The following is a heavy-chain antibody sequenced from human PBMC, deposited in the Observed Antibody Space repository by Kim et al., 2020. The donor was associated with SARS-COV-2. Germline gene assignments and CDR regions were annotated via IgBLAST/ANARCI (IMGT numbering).Heavy chain of an antibody. CDR3: ARGNYYESVSLSDYYNGMDF. CDR1: GVSFDSSA. Sequence: GGSLRFSCAASGVSFDSSAMNWVRQAPGKGLEWVAVISFDGRNKAYADSVKGRFTTSRDNSKSTLHLQMNSLRVEDTAVYYCARGNYYESVSLSDYYNGMDFWGQGTTVTVSS. J-gene: IGHJ6*02. V-gene: IGHV3-30-3*01. D-gene: IGHD3-10*01. CDR2: ISFDGRNK.